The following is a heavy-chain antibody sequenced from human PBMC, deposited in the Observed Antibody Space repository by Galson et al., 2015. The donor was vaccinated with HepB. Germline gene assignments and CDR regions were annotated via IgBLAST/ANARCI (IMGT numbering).Heavy chain of an antibody. D-gene: IGHD4/OR15-4a*01. V-gene: IGHV3-7*03. CDR1: GFTFNSYY. Sequence: SLRLSCAASGFTFNSYYITWVRQAPGKGLEWVANIKEDGSETYYVDSVKGRFTISRDNSKNSLYLQMNSLRAEDTAVYYCARGLWWCDYWGQGTLVTVSS. CDR2: IKEDGSET. CDR3: ARGLWWCDY. J-gene: IGHJ4*02.